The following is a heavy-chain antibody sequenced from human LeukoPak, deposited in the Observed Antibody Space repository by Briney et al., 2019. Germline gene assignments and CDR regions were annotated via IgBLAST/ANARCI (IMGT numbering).Heavy chain of an antibody. CDR3: AREVGYYYGSGSYNYFDY. Sequence: PGGSLRLSCAASGFTFSSYWMHWVRQAPGKGLVWVSRINSDGSNTTYADSVKGRFTISRDNAKNTLYLQMSRLRAEDTAVYYCAREVGYYYGSGSYNYFDYWGQGTLVTVPS. D-gene: IGHD3-10*01. J-gene: IGHJ4*02. V-gene: IGHV3-74*03. CDR1: GFTFSSYW. CDR2: INSDGSNT.